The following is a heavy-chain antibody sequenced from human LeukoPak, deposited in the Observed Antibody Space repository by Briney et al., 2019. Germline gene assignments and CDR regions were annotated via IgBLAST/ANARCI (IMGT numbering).Heavy chain of an antibody. CDR1: GYTFTSYD. CDR2: INPNSGGT. Sequence: ASVKVSCKASGYTFTSYDINWVRQATGQGLEWMGWINPNSGGTNYAQKFQGRVTMTRDTSISTAYMELSRLRSDDTAVYYCAVNWGAAVAADYWGQGTLVTVSS. J-gene: IGHJ4*02. V-gene: IGHV1-2*02. CDR3: AVNWGAAVAADY. D-gene: IGHD6-19*01.